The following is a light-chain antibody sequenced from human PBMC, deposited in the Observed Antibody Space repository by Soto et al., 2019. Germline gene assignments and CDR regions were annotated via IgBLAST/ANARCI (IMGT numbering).Light chain of an antibody. CDR3: QQFYNYPRT. V-gene: IGKV1-5*03. Sequence: DIQMTQSPSTLSGSVGDRVTITCRASQTISSWLAWYQQKPGKAPKLLIYKASTLKSGVPSRFSGSGSGTDFTLTISYLQSEDFGTYYCQQFYNYPRTFGQGTKVDI. J-gene: IGKJ1*01. CDR2: KAS. CDR1: QTISSW.